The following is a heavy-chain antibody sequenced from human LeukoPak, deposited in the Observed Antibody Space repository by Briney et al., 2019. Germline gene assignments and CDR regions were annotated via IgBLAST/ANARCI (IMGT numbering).Heavy chain of an antibody. CDR2: ISYDGSNK. CDR3: AREDYSYGATTLDY. V-gene: IGHV3-30-3*01. CDR1: GFTFSSYA. Sequence: GGSLRLSCAASGFTFSSYAMRWVRQAPGKGLEWVAVISYDGSNKYYADSVKGRFTISRDNSKNTLYLQMNSLRAEDTAVYYCAREDYSYGATTLDYWGQGTLVTVSS. J-gene: IGHJ4*02. D-gene: IGHD5-18*01.